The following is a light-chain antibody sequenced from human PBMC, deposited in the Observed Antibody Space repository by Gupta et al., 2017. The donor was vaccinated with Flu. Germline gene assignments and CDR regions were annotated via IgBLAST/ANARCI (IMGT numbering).Light chain of an antibody. CDR2: QVS. Sequence: DVQMTQSPSTLSASVGDRVTIPCRASQSPIAYLAWYQQKPGKAPKLLISQVSRGESGVPERFSGSGYGTEFTLTSSRRQPDDCANYCGQQDNNYWTFGQGTKVEIK. CDR1: QSPIAY. V-gene: IGKV1-5*03. J-gene: IGKJ1*01. CDR3: QQDNNYWT.